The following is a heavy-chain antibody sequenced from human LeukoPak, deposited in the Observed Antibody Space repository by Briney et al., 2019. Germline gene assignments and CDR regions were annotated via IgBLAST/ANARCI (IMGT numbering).Heavy chain of an antibody. CDR1: GFTFSDYY. CDR2: ISSSGSTI. J-gene: IGHJ6*02. CDR3: ASGESTNDYGDDNYGMDV. V-gene: IGHV3-11*01. D-gene: IGHD4-17*01. Sequence: PGGSLRLSCAASGFTFSDYYMSWIRQAPGKGLEWVSYISSSGSTIYYADSVKGRFTISRDNAKNSLYLQMNSLRAEDTAVYYCASGESTNDYGDDNYGMDVWGQGTTVTVSS.